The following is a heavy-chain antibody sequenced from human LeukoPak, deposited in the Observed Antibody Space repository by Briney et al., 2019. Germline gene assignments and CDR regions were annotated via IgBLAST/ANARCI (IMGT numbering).Heavy chain of an antibody. CDR2: ISGSGGST. J-gene: IGHJ4*02. D-gene: IGHD3-10*01. CDR1: GFTFSSYA. CDR3: ARDQGAMVRGVIYGAVDY. Sequence: GGSLRLSCAASGFTFSSYAMSWVRQAPGKGLEWVSAISGSGGSTYYADSVKGRFTISRDNSKNTLYLQMNSLRAEDTAVYYCARDQGAMVRGVIYGAVDYWGQGTLVTVSS. V-gene: IGHV3-23*01.